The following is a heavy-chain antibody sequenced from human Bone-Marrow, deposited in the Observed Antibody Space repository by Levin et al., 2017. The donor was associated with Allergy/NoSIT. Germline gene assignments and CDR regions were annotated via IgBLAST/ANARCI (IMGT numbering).Heavy chain of an antibody. Sequence: AGGSLRLSCAASGFTFSTSHMHWVRQAPGRGPVWVSRISPDGSSASYADSVRGRFIISRDNAKNTLFLQMKNLRADDTAVYYCGRDPSCGGGTCYQNYFDPWGQGTLVTVSS. CDR1: GFTFSTSH. CDR2: ISPDGSSA. V-gene: IGHV3-74*01. D-gene: IGHD2-15*01. J-gene: IGHJ5*02. CDR3: GRDPSCGGGTCYQNYFDP.